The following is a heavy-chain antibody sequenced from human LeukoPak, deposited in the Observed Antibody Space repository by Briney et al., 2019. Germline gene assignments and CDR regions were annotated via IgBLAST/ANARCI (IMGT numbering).Heavy chain of an antibody. D-gene: IGHD3-3*01. V-gene: IGHV3-23*01. Sequence: GGSLRLSCAASGFTFSDYYMSWIRQAPGKGLEWVSIIGGRDDKTYYADSVKGRFTISRDNPKNILYLQMNSQRAEDTAVYYCAKDPNPLYDFWSGYKWGQGTLVTVSS. CDR3: AKDPNPLYDFWSGYK. J-gene: IGHJ4*02. CDR1: GFTFSDYY. CDR2: IGGRDDKT.